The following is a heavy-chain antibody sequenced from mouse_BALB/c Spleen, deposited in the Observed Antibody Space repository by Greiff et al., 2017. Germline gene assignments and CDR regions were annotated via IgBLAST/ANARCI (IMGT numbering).Heavy chain of an antibody. Sequence: DVMLVESGGGLVQPGGSLKLSCAASGFTFSSYTMSWVRQTPEKRLEWVATISSGGSYTYYPDSVKGRFTISRDNAKNTLYLQMSSLKSEDTAMYYCARRYDGYYGGYAMDYWGQGTSVTVSS. CDR3: ARRYDGYYGGYAMDY. CDR2: ISSGGSYT. V-gene: IGHV5-6*03. D-gene: IGHD2-3*01. J-gene: IGHJ4*01. CDR1: GFTFSSYT.